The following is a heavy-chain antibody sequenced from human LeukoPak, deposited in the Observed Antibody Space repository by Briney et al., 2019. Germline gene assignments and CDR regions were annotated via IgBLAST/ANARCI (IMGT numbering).Heavy chain of an antibody. D-gene: IGHD3-22*01. CDR3: TTDLSYDSSGYYFPRYFDY. CDR1: GFTFSSAW. J-gene: IGHJ4*02. CDR2: IKSKTDGGTT. V-gene: IGHV3-15*01. Sequence: GGSLRLSCAASGFTFSSAWMSWVRQAPGKGLEWVGRIKSKTDGGTTDYAAPVKGRFTISRDDSKNTLYLQMNSLKTEDTAVYYCTTDLSYDSSGYYFPRYFDYWGQGTLVTVSS.